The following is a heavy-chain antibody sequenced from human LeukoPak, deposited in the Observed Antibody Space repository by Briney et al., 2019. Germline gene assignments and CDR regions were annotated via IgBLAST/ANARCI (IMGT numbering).Heavy chain of an antibody. CDR3: ARGGYSIDY. CDR2: ITPSGGSK. D-gene: IGHD2-15*01. V-gene: IGHV1-46*01. CDR1: GYTFSSYY. J-gene: IGHJ4*02. Sequence: GASVTVSCKASGYTFSSYYMHWVRQAPGQGLEWMGIITPSGGSKTYAQKFQGRVTMTRDTSTGTVYMELSSLRSEDTAVYYCARGGYSIDYWGQGTLVTVSS.